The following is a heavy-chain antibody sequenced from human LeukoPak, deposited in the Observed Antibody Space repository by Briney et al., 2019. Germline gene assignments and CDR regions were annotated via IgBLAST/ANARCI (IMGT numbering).Heavy chain of an antibody. Sequence: PGGSLRLSCEASGFTFSDYYMSWIRQAPGQGLEWVSYISSSSSYTNYADSVKGRFTISRDNAKSSLYLQMNSLRAEDTAVYYCAGWRSSSWYYAFDIWGQGTMVTVSS. V-gene: IGHV3-11*06. CDR2: ISSSSSYT. J-gene: IGHJ3*02. D-gene: IGHD6-13*01. CDR3: AGWRSSSWYYAFDI. CDR1: GFTFSDYY.